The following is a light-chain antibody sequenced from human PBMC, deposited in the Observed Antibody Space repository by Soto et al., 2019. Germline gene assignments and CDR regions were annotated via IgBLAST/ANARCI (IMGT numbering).Light chain of an antibody. CDR3: QTWDSGIVI. CDR2: INSDGSH. Sequence: QPVLTQSPSASASLGASVKLTCTLNSGHNNYAIAWHQQQPEKGPRYLMKINSDGSHNKGDGIPDRFSGSNSGAERYLTISSLQSEDEGDYYCQTWDSGIVIFGGGTKLTVL. CDR1: SGHNNYA. V-gene: IGLV4-69*01. J-gene: IGLJ2*01.